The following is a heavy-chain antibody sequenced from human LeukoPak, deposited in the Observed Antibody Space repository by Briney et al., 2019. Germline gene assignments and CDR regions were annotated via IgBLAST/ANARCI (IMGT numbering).Heavy chain of an antibody. CDR3: ARGPTRYYFDY. Sequence: SETLSLTCTVSGGSISSYYWSWIRQPPGKGLEWIGYIYYSGNTNCNPSLKSRVTISVDTSNNQFSLNLSSVTAADTAVYYCARGPTRYYFDYWGQGTLVTVSS. V-gene: IGHV4-59*01. CDR1: GGSISSYY. CDR2: IYYSGNT. J-gene: IGHJ4*02.